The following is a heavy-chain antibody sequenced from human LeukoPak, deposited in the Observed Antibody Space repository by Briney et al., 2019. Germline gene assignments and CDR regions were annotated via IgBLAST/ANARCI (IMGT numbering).Heavy chain of an antibody. V-gene: IGHV3-23*01. CDR2: ITGSGGST. CDR3: AKDQYSSGWYFTYQFDY. J-gene: IGHJ4*02. D-gene: IGHD6-19*01. CDR1: GFTFSSYA. Sequence: GGSLRLSCAASGFTFSSYAMSWVRQAPGKGLEWVSGITGSGGSTYYADSVKGRFTISRDNSKNTLYLQMNSQRAEDTAVYYCAKDQYSSGWYFTYQFDYWGQGTLVTVSS.